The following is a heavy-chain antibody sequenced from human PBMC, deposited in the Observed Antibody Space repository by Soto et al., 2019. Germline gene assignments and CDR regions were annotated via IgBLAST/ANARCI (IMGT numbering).Heavy chain of an antibody. Sequence: XATLALTCTVSGDSISSYYWSWIGQPAGKGLEWIGRIYTTGSTNYNPSLKSRVTMSVDTSKSQFSLKLNSVTAADTAVYYCVRQYCTTTSCYLNWFDPWGQGTLVTV. V-gene: IGHV4-4*07. D-gene: IGHD2-2*01. CDR2: IYTTGST. CDR3: VRQYCTTTSCYLNWFDP. CDR1: GDSISSYY. J-gene: IGHJ5*02.